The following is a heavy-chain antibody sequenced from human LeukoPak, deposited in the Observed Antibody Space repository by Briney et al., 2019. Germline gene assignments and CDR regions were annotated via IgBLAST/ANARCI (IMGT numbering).Heavy chain of an antibody. J-gene: IGHJ1*01. V-gene: IGHV4-61*02. CDR2: IYTSGST. CDR3: ARVYGDHGEGYFLH. CDR1: GGSISSGSYY. Sequence: SETLSLTCSVSGGSISSGSYYWSWIRQPAGMGLEWIGRIYTSGSTNYNPSLKSRVTISVDTSKNQFSLKLSSVTAADTAVYYCARVYGDHGEGYFLHWGQGTLVTVSS. D-gene: IGHD4-17*01.